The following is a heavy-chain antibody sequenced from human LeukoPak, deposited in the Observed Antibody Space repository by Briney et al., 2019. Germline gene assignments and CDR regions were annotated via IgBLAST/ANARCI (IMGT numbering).Heavy chain of an antibody. J-gene: IGHJ4*02. Sequence: GGSLRLSCAASGFTFSSYSMNWVRQAPGKGLEWVSSISSSSSYIYYADSVKGRFTISRDNAKNSLYLQMNSLRAEDTAVYYCARDKNPNYDFWSGYSNALFDYWGQGTLVTVSS. CDR1: GFTFSSYS. D-gene: IGHD3-3*01. V-gene: IGHV3-21*01. CDR3: ARDKNPNYDFWSGYSNALFDY. CDR2: ISSSSSYI.